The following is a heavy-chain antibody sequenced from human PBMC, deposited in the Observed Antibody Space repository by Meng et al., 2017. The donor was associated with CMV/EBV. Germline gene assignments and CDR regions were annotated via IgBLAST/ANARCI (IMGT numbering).Heavy chain of an antibody. CDR3: ASGLGKGHHYGISAERFGELLSLGY. D-gene: IGHD3-10*01. CDR2: IIPIFGTA. CDR1: GGTFSSYA. V-gene: IGHV1-69*05. Sequence: SVKVSCKASGGTFSSYAISWVRQAPGQGLEWMGGIIPIFGTANYAQKFQGRVTITTDESTSTAYMELSSLRPEDTAVYYCASGLGKGHHYGISAERFGELLSLGYWGQGTLVTVSS. J-gene: IGHJ4*02.